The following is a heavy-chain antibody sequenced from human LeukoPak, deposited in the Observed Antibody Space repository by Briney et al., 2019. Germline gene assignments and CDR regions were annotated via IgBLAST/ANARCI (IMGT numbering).Heavy chain of an antibody. V-gene: IGHV4-39*01. D-gene: IGHD6-19*01. CDR1: GGSISSSSYY. J-gene: IGHJ4*02. Sequence: PSETLSLTCTVSGGSISSSSYYWGWIRQPPGKGLEWIGSIYYSGSTYYNPSLKSRVTISVDTSKNQFSLKLSSVTAAGTAVYYCARLKRQWLAFDYWGQGTLVTVSS. CDR3: ARLKRQWLAFDY. CDR2: IYYSGST.